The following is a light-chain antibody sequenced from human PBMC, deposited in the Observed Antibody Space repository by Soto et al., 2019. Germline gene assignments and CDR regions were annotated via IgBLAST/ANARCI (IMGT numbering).Light chain of an antibody. CDR3: VSFTTSTTYV. CDR2: DVA. CDR1: SSDVGGSNF. Sequence: QSVLTQPASVSASPGQSITISCTGTSSDVGGSNFVSWYQQHPGKPPQLIIYDVATRPSGVSNRFSGSKSGSTASLIISRRHTEDDADYYYVSFTTSTTYVFGSGTKLTVL. V-gene: IGLV2-14*03. J-gene: IGLJ1*01.